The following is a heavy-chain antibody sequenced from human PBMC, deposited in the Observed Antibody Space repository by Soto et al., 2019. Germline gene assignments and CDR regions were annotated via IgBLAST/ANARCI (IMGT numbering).Heavy chain of an antibody. Sequence: VQLVQSESEVRKPGASVKVSCRASGYTFTSYGISWVRQAPGQGLEWMGWISAYNGNTIYAQRLQGRVTMTTDTSTNTAYMELRSLKSDDTAVYYCAREAFLGTVSLGYWGQGTRVIVSS. CDR2: ISAYNGNT. J-gene: IGHJ4*02. V-gene: IGHV1-18*01. CDR3: AREAFLGTVSLGY. CDR1: GYTFTSYG. D-gene: IGHD4-4*01.